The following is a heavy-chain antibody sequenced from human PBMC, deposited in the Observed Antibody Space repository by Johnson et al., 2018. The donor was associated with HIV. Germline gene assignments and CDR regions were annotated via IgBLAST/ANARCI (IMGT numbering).Heavy chain of an antibody. D-gene: IGHD3-22*01. CDR2: IKSKTDGGTT. CDR3: ARDLTHYDDSHDAFDI. Sequence: VQLVESGGGLVKPGGSLRLSCAASGFTFSDYYMSWIRQAPGKGLEWVGRIKSKTDGGTTDYVAPVKGRFTISRDDSKNTLYLQMNSLRAEDTALYYCARDLTHYDDSHDAFDIWGQGTMVTVSS. J-gene: IGHJ3*02. CDR1: GFTFSDYY. V-gene: IGHV3-15*05.